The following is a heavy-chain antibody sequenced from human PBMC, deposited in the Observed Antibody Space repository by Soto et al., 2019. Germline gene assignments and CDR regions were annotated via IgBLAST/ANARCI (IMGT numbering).Heavy chain of an antibody. CDR2: IVPSVDTT. D-gene: IGHD5-18*01. J-gene: IGHJ6*02. Sequence: QVQLVQSGTEVKKPGASVKVSCKASGGTFSRSGFHWVRQAPGQGLEWMGMIVPSVDTTNYAQKFQARVTISADQFTSTVYMELRSLRAEDTAVYYCARCPQPPDTADPYAVDIWGQGTRVIVSS. V-gene: IGHV1-69*18. CDR3: ARCPQPPDTADPYAVDI. CDR1: GGTFSRSG.